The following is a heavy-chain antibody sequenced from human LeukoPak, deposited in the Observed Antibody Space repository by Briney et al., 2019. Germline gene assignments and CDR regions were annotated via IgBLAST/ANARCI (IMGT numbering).Heavy chain of an antibody. V-gene: IGHV3-48*04. CDR1: GFTFSSYS. CDR3: ARERGLSQAEYCDY. Sequence: PGGSLRLSCAASGFTFSSYSMNWVRQAPGKGLKWVSYISSSSSAIYYADFVKGRFTISRDNAKNSLYLQMNNLRAEDTAVYYCARERGLSQAEYCDYWGQRTLVTVSS. CDR2: ISSSSSAI. J-gene: IGHJ4*02.